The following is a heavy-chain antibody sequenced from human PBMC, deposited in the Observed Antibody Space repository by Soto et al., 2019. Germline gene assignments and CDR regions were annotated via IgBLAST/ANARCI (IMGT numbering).Heavy chain of an antibody. V-gene: IGHV3-33*01. Sequence: GKGLEWVAVIWYDGSNKYYADSVKGRFTISRDNSKNTLYLQMNSLRAEDTAVYYCARDLFATLVVTLGYWGEGTLVTLSS. CDR2: IWYDGSNK. D-gene: IGHD3-10*02. J-gene: IGHJ4*02. CDR3: ARDLFATLVVTLGY.